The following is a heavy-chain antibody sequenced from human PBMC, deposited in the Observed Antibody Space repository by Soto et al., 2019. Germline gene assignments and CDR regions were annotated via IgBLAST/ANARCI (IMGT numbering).Heavy chain of an antibody. J-gene: IGHJ6*03. CDR1: GASVNSDLHY. D-gene: IGHD6-6*01. Sequence: SETLSLTCTVSGASVNSDLHYWGWIRQSPGKGLAWIGTISFTGSTFYIPSHESRVAMSLDTANNQFSLKLSSVTAADTAVYYCARLEYSSYRTPDFVPELGYYYYMDVWGKGTTVTVPS. CDR3: ARLEYSSYRTPDFVPELGYYYYMDV. V-gene: IGHV4-39*01. CDR2: ISFTGST.